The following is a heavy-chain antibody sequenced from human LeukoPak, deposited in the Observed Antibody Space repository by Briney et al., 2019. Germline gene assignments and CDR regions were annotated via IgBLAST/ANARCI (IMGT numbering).Heavy chain of an antibody. CDR2: IYSSGNT. V-gene: IGHV4-59*01. J-gene: IGHJ2*01. Sequence: SETLSLTCTVSGGSISSYYWSWIRQPPGRGLEWIGYIYSSGNTNYNPSLKSRVTISVDTSKNQFSLKLSSVTAADTAVYYCARGDLYRPPSFGLPHWYFDLWGRGTLVTVSS. D-gene: IGHD3/OR15-3a*01. CDR1: GGSISSYY. CDR3: ARGDLYRPPSFGLPHWYFDL.